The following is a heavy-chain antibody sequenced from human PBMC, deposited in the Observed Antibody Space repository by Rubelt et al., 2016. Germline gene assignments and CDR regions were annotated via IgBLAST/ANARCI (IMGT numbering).Heavy chain of an antibody. J-gene: IGHJ4*02. CDR1: GGSISSYY. D-gene: IGHD4-11*01. Sequence: QVQLQESGPGLVKPSETLSLTCTVSGGSISSYYWSWIRQPPGKGLEWLGYIYYSGSTNYNPSLKRRVTIAVDTSKNQFSLRLSSVTAADTAVYYCARGRSLHRYWGQGTLVTVSS. V-gene: IGHV4-59*01. CDR3: ARGRSLHRY. CDR2: IYYSGST.